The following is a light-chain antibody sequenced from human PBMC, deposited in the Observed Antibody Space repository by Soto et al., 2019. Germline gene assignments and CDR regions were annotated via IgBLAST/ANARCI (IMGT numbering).Light chain of an antibody. V-gene: IGLV2-14*01. J-gene: IGLJ2*01. CDR1: SSDVGAYNY. CDR3: SSYTSSSTLTV. CDR2: DVS. Sequence: QSALTQPASVSGSPGQSITISCTGTSSDVGAYNYVSWYQQHPGKAPKLTIYDVSNRPSGVSNRFSGSKSGNTASLTISGLQAEDEADYYCSSYTSSSTLTVFGGGTKVTVL.